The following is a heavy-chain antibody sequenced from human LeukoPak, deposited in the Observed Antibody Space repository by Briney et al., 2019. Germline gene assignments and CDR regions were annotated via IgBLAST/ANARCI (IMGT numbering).Heavy chain of an antibody. Sequence: SETLSLTCNVSGYSISRGYYWGWIRQPPGKGLEWIGSVHHTGSTYYNPSLRSRVSISVDKSTNHISLEVTSVTAADTAVYYCARDWGFGDSEDWFDPWGRGTLVTVSS. CDR3: ARDWGFGDSEDWFDP. D-gene: IGHD3-10*01. J-gene: IGHJ5*02. CDR1: GYSISRGYY. V-gene: IGHV4-38-2*02. CDR2: VHHTGST.